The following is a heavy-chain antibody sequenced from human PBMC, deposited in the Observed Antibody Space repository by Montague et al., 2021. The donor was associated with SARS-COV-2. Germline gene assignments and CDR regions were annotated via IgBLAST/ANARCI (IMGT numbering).Heavy chain of an antibody. CDR1: GGSFSGYY. D-gene: IGHD5-24*01. J-gene: IGHJ4*02. Sequence: SETLSLTCAVYGGSFSGYYWSWIRQPPGKGLEWIGEINHSGSTNYNPSLRSRITILVDTSKNQFSLKLSSVTAADTAVYYCARIVDRYNAPPGYWGQGTLVTVSS. CDR2: INHSGST. V-gene: IGHV4-34*01. CDR3: ARIVDRYNAPPGY.